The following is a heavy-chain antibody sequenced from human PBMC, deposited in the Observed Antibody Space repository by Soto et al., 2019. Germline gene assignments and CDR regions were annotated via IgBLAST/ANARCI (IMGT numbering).Heavy chain of an antibody. Sequence: GGSLRLSCTASGFTFGDYAMNWVRQAPGKGLEWLGFIRSKAYGGTTEFAASVKGRISISRDDSRSIADLELHSLKADDTGVYFCARECVDTVTSITIPFDYWGQGALVTVSS. J-gene: IGHJ4*02. CDR3: ARECVDTVTSITIPFDY. CDR1: GFTFGDYA. V-gene: IGHV3-49*04. D-gene: IGHD5-12*01. CDR2: IRSKAYGGTT.